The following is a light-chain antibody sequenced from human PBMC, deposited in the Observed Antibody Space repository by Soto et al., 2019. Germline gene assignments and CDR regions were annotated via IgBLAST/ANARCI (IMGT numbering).Light chain of an antibody. CDR3: QQRSISWT. V-gene: IGKV3-11*01. CDR2: DAS. CDR1: QSVSSY. J-gene: IGKJ1*01. Sequence: EIVLTQSPATLSLSPGESATLSCRASQSVSSYLAWYQQKPGQAPRLLIYDASNRATGIPARFSGSGSGTDFTLTISSLEPEDFAVYYCQQRSISWTFGQGTKVDIK.